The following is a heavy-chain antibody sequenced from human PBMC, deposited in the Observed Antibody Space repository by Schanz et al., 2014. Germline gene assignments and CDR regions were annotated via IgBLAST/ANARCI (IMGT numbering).Heavy chain of an antibody. D-gene: IGHD3-16*01. CDR1: GYTFTGYY. Sequence: QVQLVQSGAEMKKPGASVKVSCKASGYTFTGYYMHWVRQAPGQGLEWLGWIRPDNGHTTYSQKVRDRVIFTTDTSASTAYMELRSLRSDDTAHYYCVRVPSRDVSFDLWGRGTLVTVSS. J-gene: IGHJ2*01. V-gene: IGHV1-18*04. CDR2: IRPDNGHT. CDR3: VRVPSRDVSFDL.